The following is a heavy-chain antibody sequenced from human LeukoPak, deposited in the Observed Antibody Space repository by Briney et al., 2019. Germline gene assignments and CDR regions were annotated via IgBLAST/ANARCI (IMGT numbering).Heavy chain of an antibody. CDR3: TTLTVASSFDY. Sequence: GGSLRLSCAASEFAFSVYEMYWVRQAPGKGLEWVSYISSSGGTRYYADSVKGRFTTSRDNAKNSLYLQMNSLRAEDTAVYYCTTLTVASSFDYWGQGALVTVSS. CDR1: EFAFSVYE. V-gene: IGHV3-48*03. CDR2: ISSSGGTR. J-gene: IGHJ4*02. D-gene: IGHD6-19*01.